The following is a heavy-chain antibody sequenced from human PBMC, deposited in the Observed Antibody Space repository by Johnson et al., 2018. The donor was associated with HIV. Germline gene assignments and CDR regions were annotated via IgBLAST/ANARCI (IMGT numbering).Heavy chain of an antibody. CDR3: ATVWRNEGRHAFDI. D-gene: IGHD1-1*01. V-gene: IGHV3-30-3*01. CDR2: ISHDGSKK. J-gene: IGHJ3*02. CDR1: GFTFSSYA. Sequence: VQLVESGGGVVQPGRSLRLSCAASGFTFSSYAMHWVRQAPGKGLEWVAVISHDGSKKYYADSLKGRFTISRDNSKNTLYLQMNSLRAEDTAVYFCATVWRNEGRHAFDIWGQGTMVTVSS.